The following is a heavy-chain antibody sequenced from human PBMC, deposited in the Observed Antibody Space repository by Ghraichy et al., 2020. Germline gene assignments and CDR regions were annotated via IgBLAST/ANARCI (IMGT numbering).Heavy chain of an antibody. D-gene: IGHD3-9*01. Sequence: SETLSLTCAVYGGSFSGYYWSWIRQPPGKGLEWIGAINHSGSTNYNPSLKSRVTISVDTSKNQFSLKLSSVTAADTAVYYCARRAGTYDILTGDWFDPWGQGTLVTVSS. CDR3: ARRAGTYDILTGDWFDP. CDR1: GGSFSGYY. V-gene: IGHV4-34*01. CDR2: INHSGST. J-gene: IGHJ5*02.